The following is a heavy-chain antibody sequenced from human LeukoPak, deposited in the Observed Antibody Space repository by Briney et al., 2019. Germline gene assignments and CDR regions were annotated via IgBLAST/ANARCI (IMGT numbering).Heavy chain of an antibody. Sequence: GSSVKVSCKASGGTFSSYTISWVRQAPGQGLEWMGRIIPILGIANYAQKFQGRVTITADKSTSTAYMELSSLRSEDTAMYYCARDQYCTNGVCQWYFDLWGRGTLVTVSS. V-gene: IGHV1-69*04. J-gene: IGHJ2*01. CDR2: IIPILGIA. CDR3: ARDQYCTNGVCQWYFDL. CDR1: GGTFSSYT. D-gene: IGHD2-8*01.